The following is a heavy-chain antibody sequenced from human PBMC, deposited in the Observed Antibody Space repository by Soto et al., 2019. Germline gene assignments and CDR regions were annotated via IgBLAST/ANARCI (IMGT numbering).Heavy chain of an antibody. Sequence: QVTLKESGPVLVKPTATLTLTCTVSGFSLSNARMGVSWLSQPPGKALEWLAHIFSNDEKSYSTSLKSRLTISKDTSKSQVVLTMTNMDPVDTATYYCARMGVGYCSGGSCYSAWFDPWGQGTLVTVSS. CDR1: GFSLSNARMG. D-gene: IGHD2-15*01. J-gene: IGHJ5*02. V-gene: IGHV2-26*01. CDR2: IFSNDEK. CDR3: ARMGVGYCSGGSCYSAWFDP.